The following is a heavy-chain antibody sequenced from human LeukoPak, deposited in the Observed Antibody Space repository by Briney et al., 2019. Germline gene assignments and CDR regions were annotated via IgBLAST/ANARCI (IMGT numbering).Heavy chain of an antibody. Sequence: GGSLRLSCAASGFTFSTYAMSWVRQAPGKGLDWVSTVGDGGRDTHYADSVKGRFTISRDDSNNTLYLQMNSLRADDTAVYYCAKALYGGYGRFHYWGQGTLVTVSS. J-gene: IGHJ4*02. D-gene: IGHD4-17*01. CDR1: GFTFSTYA. V-gene: IGHV3-23*01. CDR3: AKALYGGYGRFHY. CDR2: VGDGGRDT.